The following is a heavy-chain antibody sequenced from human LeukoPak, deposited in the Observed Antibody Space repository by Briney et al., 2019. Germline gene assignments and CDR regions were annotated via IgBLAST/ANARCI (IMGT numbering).Heavy chain of an antibody. Sequence: GGSLRLSCAASGFPFSSYAMSWVRLAPGKGLEWVSALSGSGDSTHYADSVKGRFTISRDNSKNTLFLQMNSLRAEDTAVYYCAKSHASIWNVYDYWGQGTLVTVSS. V-gene: IGHV3-23*01. D-gene: IGHD1-1*01. CDR1: GFPFSSYA. CDR3: AKSHASIWNVYDY. CDR2: LSGSGDST. J-gene: IGHJ4*02.